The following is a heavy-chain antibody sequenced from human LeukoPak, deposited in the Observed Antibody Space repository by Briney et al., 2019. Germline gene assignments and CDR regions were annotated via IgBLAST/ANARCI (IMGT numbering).Heavy chain of an antibody. V-gene: IGHV4-4*07. J-gene: IGHJ5*02. CDR3: ARSVITMIAGWFDP. Sequence: SETLSLTCTVSGGSISSYYWNWIRQPAGKGLEWIGRIYTSGSTNYNPSLKSRVTMSVDTSKNQFSLKLSSVTAADTAVYYCARSVITMIAGWFDPWGQGTLVTVSS. CDR2: IYTSGST. CDR1: GGSISSYY. D-gene: IGHD3-22*01.